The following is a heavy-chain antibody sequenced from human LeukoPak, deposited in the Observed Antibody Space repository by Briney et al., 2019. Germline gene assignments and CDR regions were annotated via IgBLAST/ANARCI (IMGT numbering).Heavy chain of an antibody. Sequence: GASVKVSCKASGGTFSSYAISWVRQAPGQELEWMGGIIPIFGTANYAQKFQGRVTITADKSTSTAYMELSSLRSEDTAVYYCARDRGYCSGGSCFDAFDIWGQGTMVTVSA. V-gene: IGHV1-69*06. CDR1: GGTFSSYA. CDR2: IIPIFGTA. CDR3: ARDRGYCSGGSCFDAFDI. J-gene: IGHJ3*02. D-gene: IGHD2-15*01.